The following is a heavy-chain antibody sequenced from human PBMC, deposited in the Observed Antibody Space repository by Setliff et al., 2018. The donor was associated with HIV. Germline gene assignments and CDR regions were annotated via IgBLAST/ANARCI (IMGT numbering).Heavy chain of an antibody. CDR2: ILDSGST. V-gene: IGHV4-31*02. Sequence: GASISSGGYYWNWIRQLPGKGLEWIGYILDSGSTYYNPSLRGRLSMSIDTSANQFSVELTSVTAADTALYFCARVPNWGSAPFAYDVWGLGTMVTVSS. CDR3: ARVPNWGSAPFAYDV. J-gene: IGHJ3*01. D-gene: IGHD7-27*01. CDR1: GASISSGGYY.